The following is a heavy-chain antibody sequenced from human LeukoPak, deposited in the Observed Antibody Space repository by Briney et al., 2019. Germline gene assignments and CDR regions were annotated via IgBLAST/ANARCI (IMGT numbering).Heavy chain of an antibody. J-gene: IGHJ4*02. D-gene: IGHD1-26*01. V-gene: IGHV3-23*01. CDR2: ISGSGGST. Sequence: GSLRLSCAASGFTFSSYAMSWVRQAPGKGLEWVSAISGSGGSTYYADSVKGRFTISRDNSKNTLYLQMNSLRAEDTAVYYCAKASGSYYGFDYWGQGTLVTVSS. CDR1: GFTFSSYA. CDR3: AKASGSYYGFDY.